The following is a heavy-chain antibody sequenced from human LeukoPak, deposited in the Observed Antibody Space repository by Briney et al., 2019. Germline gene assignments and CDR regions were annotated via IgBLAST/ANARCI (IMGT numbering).Heavy chain of an antibody. CDR1: GFTFSTYW. CDR2: IKQDGSEK. CDR3: ARDQGTTVTSYPFDI. Sequence: GGSLRLSCATSGFTFSTYWMTWVRQAPGKGLEWVANIKQDGSEKYYVDSVKGRFTISRDNTKTSLYLQMNSLRAEDTAVYSCARDQGTTVTSYPFDIWGQGTMVTVSS. V-gene: IGHV3-7*01. J-gene: IGHJ3*02. D-gene: IGHD4-17*01.